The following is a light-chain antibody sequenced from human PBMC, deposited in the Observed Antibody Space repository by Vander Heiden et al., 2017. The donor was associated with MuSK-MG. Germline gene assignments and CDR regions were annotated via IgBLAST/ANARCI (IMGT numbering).Light chain of an antibody. CDR2: GAS. CDR3: QQDGTSPIT. V-gene: IGKV3-20*01. CDR1: QSVSGSS. J-gene: IGKJ5*01. Sequence: EIVLTQSPGTLSLSPGERAALSCRASQSVSGSSLAWYQQRPGQAPRLLIYGASSRATAIPDRFRGSGSGTDFTLTISRLEPEDFAMYYCQQDGTSPITFGQGTRLEIK.